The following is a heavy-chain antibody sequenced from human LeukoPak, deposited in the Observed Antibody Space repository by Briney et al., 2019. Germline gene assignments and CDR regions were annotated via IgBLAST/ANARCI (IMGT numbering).Heavy chain of an antibody. Sequence: PGGSLRLSCAASGFTFSRYEMNWVRQTPGKGLEWISFISGSGSSLDLADSVKGRFAISRDNAKNALYLQMNSLKAEDTAVYYCVRDRSQWDDYYYGMDVWGQGTTVTVSS. D-gene: IGHD1-26*01. CDR1: GFTFSRYE. V-gene: IGHV3-48*03. J-gene: IGHJ6*02. CDR2: ISGSGSSL. CDR3: VRDRSQWDDYYYGMDV.